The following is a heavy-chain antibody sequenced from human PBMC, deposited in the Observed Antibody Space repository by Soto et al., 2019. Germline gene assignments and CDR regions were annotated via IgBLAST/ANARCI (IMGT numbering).Heavy chain of an antibody. CDR3: ATTTGAYSYASVS. D-gene: IGHD1-26*01. J-gene: IGHJ5*02. Sequence: SETLFLTCTVSGDSINHYDHFWGWMRQKPGEGLEWIGYIYYSGATYYSPSLKTRVSMSLHKSQNYFSLQLTSVTAADSAVYYCATTTGAYSYASVSWGQGNLVTV. V-gene: IGHV4-30-4*01. CDR1: GDSINHYDHF. CDR2: IYYSGAT.